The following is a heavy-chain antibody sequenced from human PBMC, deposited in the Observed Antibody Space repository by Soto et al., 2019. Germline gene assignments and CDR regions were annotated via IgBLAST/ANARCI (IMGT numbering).Heavy chain of an antibody. CDR3: TTLTMIVVVITARYGMDV. J-gene: IGHJ6*02. CDR1: GFTFSNAW. CDR2: IKSKTDGGST. V-gene: IGHV3-15*07. D-gene: IGHD3-22*01. Sequence: EVQLVESGGGLVKPGGSLRLSCAASGFTFSNAWMNWVRQAPGKGLEWVGRIKSKTDGGSTDYAAPVKGRFTISSDDSKNTLYLQMNSLKTEDTAVYYCTTLTMIVVVITARYGMDVWGQGTTVAVSS.